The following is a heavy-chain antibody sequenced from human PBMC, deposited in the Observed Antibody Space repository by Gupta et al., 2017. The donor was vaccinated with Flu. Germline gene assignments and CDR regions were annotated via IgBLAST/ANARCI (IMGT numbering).Heavy chain of an antibody. J-gene: IGHJ4*02. CDR2: RSFDYSSK. Sequence: RHTPGKGLEWVAVRSFDYSSKRYADAVKGRFTLSIDKSKNTLYLQMNSLCAEDTAVYYCARGAERGRVLQCGHWGQGTLFPVSS. CDR3: ARGAERGRVLQCGH. D-gene: IGHD3-16*01. V-gene: IGHV3-30*03.